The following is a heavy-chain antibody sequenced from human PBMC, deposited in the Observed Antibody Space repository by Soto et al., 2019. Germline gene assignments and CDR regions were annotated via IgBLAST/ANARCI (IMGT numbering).Heavy chain of an antibody. CDR1: GYTFTSYG. CDR3: SRDYLACCGGDCSYFDY. J-gene: IGHJ4*02. CDR2: ISAYNGNT. V-gene: IGHV1-18*01. Sequence: QVQLVQSGAEVKKPGASVKVSCKASGYTFTSYGISWVRQAPGQGLEWMGWISAYNGNTNYAQKLQGRVTMTTDTSTSTAYMELGRLRSGDTAVYYCSRDYLACCGGDCSYFDYWGQGTLVTVSS. D-gene: IGHD2-21*02.